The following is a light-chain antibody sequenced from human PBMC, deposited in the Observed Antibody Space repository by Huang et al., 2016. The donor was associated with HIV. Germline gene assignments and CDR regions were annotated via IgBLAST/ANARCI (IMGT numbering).Light chain of an antibody. CDR1: QSLVSKDGDIY. V-gene: IGKV2-30*01. Sequence: DVVMTQFPLSLPVTLGQPASIFCKSSQSLVSKDGDIYLNWFQQRPGQSPRRLIYVIANRDSGVPDRLSGSGAGTLVARRINRVEAEDVAIYYCMQGTHWPGTFGQGTNLEI. CDR2: VIA. J-gene: IGKJ1*01. CDR3: MQGTHWPGT.